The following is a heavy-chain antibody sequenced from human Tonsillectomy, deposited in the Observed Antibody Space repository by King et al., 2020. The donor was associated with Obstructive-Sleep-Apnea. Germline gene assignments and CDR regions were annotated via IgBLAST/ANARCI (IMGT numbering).Heavy chain of an antibody. J-gene: IGHJ6*02. CDR1: GFTFRSYS. CDR2: ISTSSSAL. Sequence: LVESGGGLVQPGGSLRLSCAASGFTFRSYSMNWVRQAPGMGLEWVSYISTSSSALYYADFVKGRFIISRDNAENTLHLQMNSVRAEDTAVYWCARDRQQLVPGYYYYGLDVWGQGTTVTVSS. CDR3: ARDRQQLVPGYYYYGLDV. D-gene: IGHD6-13*01. V-gene: IGHV3-48*04.